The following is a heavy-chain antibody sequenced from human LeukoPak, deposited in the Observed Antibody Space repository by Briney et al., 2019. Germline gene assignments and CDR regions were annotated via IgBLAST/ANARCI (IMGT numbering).Heavy chain of an antibody. J-gene: IGHJ6*02. CDR2: IYYNGNT. CDR1: DGSINSNY. Sequence: SETLSLTCSVSDGSINSNYWNWIRRPPGKGLEWIGYIYYNGNTNYSPSLKSRVTMSVDTFKNLFSLKVSSVTAADTAVYYCARGRSNYYGMDVWGQGTTVTVSS. D-gene: IGHD1-26*01. V-gene: IGHV4-59*01. CDR3: ARGRSNYYGMDV.